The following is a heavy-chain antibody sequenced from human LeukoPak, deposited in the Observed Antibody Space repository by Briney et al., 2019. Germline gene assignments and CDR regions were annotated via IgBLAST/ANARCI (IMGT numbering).Heavy chain of an antibody. V-gene: IGHV1-8*01. J-gene: IGHJ6*02. CDR2: MNPNSGNT. CDR1: GYTFTSYD. Sequence: ASVKVSCKASGYTFTSYDINWVRQATGQGLEWMGWMNPNSGNTGYAQKFQGRVTMTRNTSISTAYMELSSLRSEDTAVYYCARRGDCSSTSCYTVLGNYYYYGMDVWGQGTTVTVSS. D-gene: IGHD2-2*02. CDR3: ARRGDCSSTSCYTVLGNYYYYGMDV.